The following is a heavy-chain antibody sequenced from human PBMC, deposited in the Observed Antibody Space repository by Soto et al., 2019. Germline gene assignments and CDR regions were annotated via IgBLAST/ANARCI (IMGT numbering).Heavy chain of an antibody. CDR2: ISSSRTYI. V-gene: IGHV3-21*01. D-gene: IGHD6-13*01. Sequence: EVQLVESGGGLVKPGGSLRLSCAASGFTFSSYSLNWVRQAPGKGLEWVSSISSSRTYIYYADSVKGRFTISRDNPKNSLYLQMNSLRAEDTAVYYCARDTAAALDYWGQGTLVTVSS. CDR3: ARDTAAALDY. CDR1: GFTFSSYS. J-gene: IGHJ4*02.